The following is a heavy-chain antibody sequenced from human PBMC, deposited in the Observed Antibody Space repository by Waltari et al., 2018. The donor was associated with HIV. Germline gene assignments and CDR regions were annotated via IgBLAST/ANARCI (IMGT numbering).Heavy chain of an antibody. CDR3: ARGVFSLIVAGTNFDY. D-gene: IGHD5-12*01. V-gene: IGHV4-34*01. J-gene: IGHJ4*02. CDR1: GGSFNGYY. Sequence: QVQLQQWGTALLKPSETLALTCAVYGGSFNGYYWSWFRPPPGKGLEWIGQIDHSGTSHYNPTLKDRLTMSVDTSKNQFSLKLTSATAADTAVFYCARGVFSLIVAGTNFDYWGQGFLVTVSS. CDR2: IDHSGTS.